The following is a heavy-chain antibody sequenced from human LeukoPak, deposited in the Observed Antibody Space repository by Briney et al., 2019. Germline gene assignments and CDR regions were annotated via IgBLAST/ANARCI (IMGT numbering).Heavy chain of an antibody. Sequence: GGSLRLSCAASGFTFSDYYMSWIRQAPGKGLEWVSYISSSGSTIYYADSVKRRFTISRDNAKNSLYLQMNSLRAEDTAVYYCARDDAGIVVVVAGGFDYWGQGTLVTVSS. D-gene: IGHD2-15*01. CDR1: GFTFSDYY. V-gene: IGHV3-11*01. J-gene: IGHJ4*02. CDR3: ARDDAGIVVVVAGGFDY. CDR2: ISSSGSTI.